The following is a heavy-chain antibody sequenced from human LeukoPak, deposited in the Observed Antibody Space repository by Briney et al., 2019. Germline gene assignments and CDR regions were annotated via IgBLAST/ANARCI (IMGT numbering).Heavy chain of an antibody. D-gene: IGHD1-26*01. V-gene: IGHV3-11*04. CDR3: ARVGGFDY. CDR2: ISRSSSTI. CDR1: GFTFSDYN. J-gene: IGHJ4*02. Sequence: EGSLRLSCAASGFTFSDYNMRWIRQAPGKGLEWVSSISRSSSTIYYADSVKGRFTISRDNAKNSLYLQMNSLRAEDTAVYYCARVGGFDYWGQGTLVTVSS.